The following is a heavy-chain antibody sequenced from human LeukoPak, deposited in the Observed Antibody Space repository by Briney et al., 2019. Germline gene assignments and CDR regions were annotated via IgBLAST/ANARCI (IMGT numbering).Heavy chain of an antibody. CDR3: AKSEGYSYGSGYAFDI. CDR1: GFTFSNYW. V-gene: IGHV3-74*01. CDR2: IYSDDSSST. D-gene: IGHD5-18*01. J-gene: IGHJ3*02. Sequence: GGSLRLSCTASGFTFSNYWMHWVRQPPGKGLVWVSRIYSDDSSSTTYADSVKGRFTISRDSSKNTLYLQMNSLRAEDTAVYYCAKSEGYSYGSGYAFDIWGQGTMVTVSS.